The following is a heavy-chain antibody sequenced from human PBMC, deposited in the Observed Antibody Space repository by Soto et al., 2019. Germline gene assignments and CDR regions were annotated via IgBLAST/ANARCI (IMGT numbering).Heavy chain of an antibody. V-gene: IGHV5-10-1*01. D-gene: IGHD6-13*01. J-gene: IGHJ4*02. CDR1: GYSFTSYW. CDR3: ARHGPSIAAAGPDFRALYY. Sequence: GESLKISCKGSGYSFTSYWISWVRQMPGKGLEWMGRIDPSDSYTNYSPSFQGHVTISADKSIGTAYLRWSSLKASDTAMYYCARHGPSIAAAGPDFRALYYWGQGTLVTVSS. CDR2: IDPSDSYT.